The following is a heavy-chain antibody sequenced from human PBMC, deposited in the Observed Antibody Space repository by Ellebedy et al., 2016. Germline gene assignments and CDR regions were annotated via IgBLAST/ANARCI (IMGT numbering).Heavy chain of an antibody. V-gene: IGHV4-59*11. CDR3: ARGGYSGYEPLDY. CDR2: IHYSGST. CDR1: GGSISSHY. Sequence: SETLSLTCTVSGGSISSHYWSWMRQPPGKGLEWMGYIHYSGSTNYNPSLKSRVTISVDTSKNQFSLKLSSVTAADTAVYYCARGGYSGYEPLDYWGQGTLVTVSS. D-gene: IGHD5-12*01. J-gene: IGHJ4*02.